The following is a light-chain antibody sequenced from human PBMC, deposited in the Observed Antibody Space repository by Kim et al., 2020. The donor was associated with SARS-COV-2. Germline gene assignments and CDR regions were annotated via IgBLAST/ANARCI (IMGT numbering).Light chain of an antibody. CDR3: CAYAGSNNWV. J-gene: IGLJ3*02. V-gene: IGLV2-23*02. CDR2: EVS. CDR1: SSDVGICNL. Sequence: QSALTQPAFVSGSPGQSITISCTGTSSDVGICNLVSWYQQYPGRAPQLIINEVSKRPSGVSSRFSGSRSVNTATLTIAGLQAEDEADYYCCAYAGSNNWVFGGGTK.